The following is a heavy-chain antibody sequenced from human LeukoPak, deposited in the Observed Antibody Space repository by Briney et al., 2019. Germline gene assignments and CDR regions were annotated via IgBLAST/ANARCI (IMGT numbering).Heavy chain of an antibody. CDR2: ISYDGKEK. CDR3: ATNILVRDIINWFDP. Sequence: GGSLRLSCVASGFTFSSDAMHWVRQAPGKGLEWVAVISYDGKEKYHADSVKGRFTISRDNSKNTLYLQMNSLRVEDTAMYYCATNILVRDIINWFDPWGQGTLVTVSS. V-gene: IGHV3-30*04. D-gene: IGHD3-10*01. J-gene: IGHJ5*02. CDR1: GFTFSSDA.